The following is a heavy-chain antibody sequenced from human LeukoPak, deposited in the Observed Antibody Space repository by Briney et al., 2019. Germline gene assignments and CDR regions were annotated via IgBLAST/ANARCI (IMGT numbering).Heavy chain of an antibody. CDR1: GYSLSDLS. V-gene: IGHV1-24*01. CDR3: ATDRLEIYALNI. D-gene: IGHD1-1*01. J-gene: IGHJ3*02. CDR2: FEPEEGDHGET. Sequence: GASVKVSCRVSGYSLSDLSIHWVRHVPGKGLEWMGGFEPEEGDHGETIYAQNFEGRLTLTEDTLTGTAYMELLSLTSEDTAVYYCATDRLEIYALNIWGQGTMVTVSS.